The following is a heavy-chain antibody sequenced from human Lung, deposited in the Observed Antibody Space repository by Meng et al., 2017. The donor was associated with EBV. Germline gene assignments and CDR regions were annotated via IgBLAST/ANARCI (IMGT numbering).Heavy chain of an antibody. CDR3: ARERDTRWFDP. CDR1: GGSVSSGGYY. J-gene: IGHJ5*02. V-gene: IGHV4-31*03. D-gene: IGHD5-18*01. CDR2: IYYSGDT. Sequence: EGGRGWLGPSGALSLCCTVAGGSVSSGGYYWSWIRQPPGNGLEWIGYIYYSGDTDYNPSLKSRVTISMDTSKNQFSLKLSSVTAADTAVYYCARERDTRWFDPWGRGTLVTVSS.